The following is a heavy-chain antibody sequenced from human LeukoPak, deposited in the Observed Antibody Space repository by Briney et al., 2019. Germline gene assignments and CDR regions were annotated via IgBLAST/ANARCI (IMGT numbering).Heavy chain of an antibody. D-gene: IGHD3-22*01. V-gene: IGHV4-31*03. CDR3: ARDREYYYDSSGYYHDAFDI. CDR2: IYYSGST. J-gene: IGHJ3*02. Sequence: SETLSLTCTVSGGSISSGGYYWSWIRQHPGKGLEWIGYIYYSGSTYYNPSLKSRVTISVDTSKNQFSLKLSSVTAADTAVYYCARDREYYYDSSGYYHDAFDIWGQGTMATVSS. CDR1: GGSISSGGYY.